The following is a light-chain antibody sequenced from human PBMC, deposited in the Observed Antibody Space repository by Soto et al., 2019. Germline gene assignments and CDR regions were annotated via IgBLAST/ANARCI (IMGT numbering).Light chain of an antibody. CDR3: QQYGGSPQT. CDR2: VAS. V-gene: IGKV3-20*01. J-gene: IGKJ1*01. Sequence: EIVLTQSPGTLSLSPGERATLSCRASQSVSNYLAWYQQKPGQAPRLLIYVASSRATGIPDRFSGSGSGTDFTLTISRLEPEDFAVYYCQQYGGSPQTFGQGTKVAIK. CDR1: QSVSNY.